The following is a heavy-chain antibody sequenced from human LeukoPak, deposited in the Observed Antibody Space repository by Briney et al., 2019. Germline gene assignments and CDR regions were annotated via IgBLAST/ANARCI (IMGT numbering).Heavy chain of an antibody. D-gene: IGHD6-13*01. CDR2: ISGSGGST. Sequence: GGSLRLSCAASGFTFSSYAMSWVRQAPGKGLEWVSAISGSGGSTYYADSVKGRFTISRDNSKNTLYLQMNSLRAEDTAVYYCARDPATRSVYSSSWYLQTSHDYWGQGTLVTVSS. CDR1: GFTFSSYA. CDR3: ARDPATRSVYSSSWYLQTSHDY. J-gene: IGHJ4*02. V-gene: IGHV3-23*01.